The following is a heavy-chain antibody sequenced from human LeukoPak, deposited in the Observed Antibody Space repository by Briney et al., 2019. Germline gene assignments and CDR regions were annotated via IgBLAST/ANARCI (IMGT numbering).Heavy chain of an antibody. CDR2: ISYDGSNK. D-gene: IGHD3-22*01. J-gene: IGHJ3*02. V-gene: IGHV3-30*18. CDR3: AKDQGGGGYPDAFDI. CDR1: GFTFSSYW. Sequence: GGSLRLSCAASGFTFSSYWMHWVRQAPGKGLEWVAVISYDGSNKYYVDSVKGRFTISRDNSKNTLYLQMNSLRAEDTAVYYCAKDQGGGGYPDAFDIWGQGTMVTVSS.